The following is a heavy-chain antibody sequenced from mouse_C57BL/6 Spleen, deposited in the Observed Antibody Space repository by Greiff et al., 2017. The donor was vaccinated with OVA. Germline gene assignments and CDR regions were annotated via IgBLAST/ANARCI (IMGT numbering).Heavy chain of an antibody. Sequence: QVQLQQPGAELVKPGASVKLSCKASGYTFTSYWMHWVKQRPGQGLEWIGMIHPNSGSTNYTEKFKSKATLTVDKSSSTAYMQLSSLTSEDSAVYYRARGVYDYDGTWFAYWGQGTLVTVSA. J-gene: IGHJ3*01. CDR2: IHPNSGST. CDR1: GYTFTSYW. D-gene: IGHD2-4*01. V-gene: IGHV1-64*01. CDR3: ARGVYDYDGTWFAY.